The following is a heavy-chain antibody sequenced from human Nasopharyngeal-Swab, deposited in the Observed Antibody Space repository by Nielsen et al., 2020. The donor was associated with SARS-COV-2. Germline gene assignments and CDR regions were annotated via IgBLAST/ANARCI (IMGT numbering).Heavy chain of an antibody. CDR1: GDSVSSNNAA. CDR2: TYYRSKWYN. J-gene: IGHJ3*02. CDR3: ARRQMGAHAFDI. V-gene: IGHV6-1*01. Sequence: SQTLSLTGAISGDSVSSNNAAWNRIRQSPSRGLEWLGRTYYRSKWYNEYAASVKSRVTINPDTSKNQISLQVNSMTAEDTAVYYCARRQMGAHAFDIWGQGTMVTVSS. D-gene: IGHD3-16*01.